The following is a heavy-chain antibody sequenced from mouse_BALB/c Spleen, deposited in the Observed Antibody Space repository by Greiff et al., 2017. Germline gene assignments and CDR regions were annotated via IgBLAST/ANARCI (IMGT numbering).Heavy chain of an antibody. CDR1: GYAFSSSW. Sequence: ESGPELVKPGASVKISCKASGYAFSSSWMNWVKQRPGQGLEWIGRIYPGDGDTNYNGKFKGKATLTADKSSSTAYMQLSSLTSVDSAVYFCARSPYGYRFAYWGQGTLVTVSA. V-gene: IGHV1-82*01. D-gene: IGHD1-2*01. J-gene: IGHJ3*01. CDR2: IYPGDGDT. CDR3: ARSPYGYRFAY.